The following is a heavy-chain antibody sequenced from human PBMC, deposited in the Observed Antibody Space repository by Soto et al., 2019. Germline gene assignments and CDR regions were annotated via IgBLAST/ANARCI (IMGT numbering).Heavy chain of an antibody. D-gene: IGHD2-21*02. CDR2: INPSGGSA. CDR1: GNTVPNYA. J-gene: IGHJ4*02. CDR3: AGVSGGNSYFY. V-gene: IGHV1-46*01. Sequence: ASVKVSCKASGNTVPNYAIHWVRQAPGQGLEWVGVINPSGGSASYAQKFQGRVTMTRDTSTSTVYMELSSLRSEDTAVYYCAGVSGGNSYFYWGQGTQVTVSS.